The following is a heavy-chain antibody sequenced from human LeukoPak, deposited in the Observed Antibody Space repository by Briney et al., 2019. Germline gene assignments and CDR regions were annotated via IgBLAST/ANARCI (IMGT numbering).Heavy chain of an antibody. D-gene: IGHD3-16*01. CDR1: GYSISSGYY. Sequence: SETLSLACTVSGYSISSGYYWGWIRQPPGKGLEWIGSIYYSGSTYYNPSLKSRVTISVDTSKNQFSLKLSSVTAADTAVYYCARDGDFDYWGQGTLVTVSS. V-gene: IGHV4-38-2*02. J-gene: IGHJ4*02. CDR3: ARDGDFDY. CDR2: IYYSGST.